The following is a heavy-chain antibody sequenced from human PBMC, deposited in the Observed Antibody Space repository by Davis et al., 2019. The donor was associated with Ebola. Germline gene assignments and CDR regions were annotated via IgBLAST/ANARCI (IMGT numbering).Heavy chain of an antibody. V-gene: IGHV4-39*01. CDR1: GGSISSSSYY. CDR2: ISYSGST. J-gene: IGHJ6*02. D-gene: IGHD6-6*01. CDR3: ARHQGSSSYYGMDV. Sequence: SETLSLTCTVSGGSISSSSYYWGWIRQPPGKGLEWIGSISYSGSTSYNPSLKSRVTISVDTSKNQFSLKMSSVTAADTAVYYCARHQGSSSYYGMDVWGQGTTVTVSS.